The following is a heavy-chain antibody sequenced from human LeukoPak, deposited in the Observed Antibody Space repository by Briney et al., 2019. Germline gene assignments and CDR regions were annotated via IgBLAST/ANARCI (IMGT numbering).Heavy chain of an antibody. J-gene: IGHJ5*02. Sequence: GGSLRLSCAASGFSFRNYGMHWVRQAPGKGLEWVAFIRYDGSNKYYADSVKGRFTISRDIPENTLYLQMNSLRAEDTAVYYCARYDSGTLDRWGQGTLVTVSS. CDR1: GFSFRNYG. CDR2: IRYDGSNK. CDR3: ARYDSGTLDR. D-gene: IGHD6-13*01. V-gene: IGHV3-30*02.